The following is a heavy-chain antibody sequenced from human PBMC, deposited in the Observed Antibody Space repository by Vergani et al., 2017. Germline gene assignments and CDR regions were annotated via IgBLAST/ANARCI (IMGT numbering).Heavy chain of an antibody. CDR1: GYSFCRYD. CDR2: MNPNSGNT. V-gene: IGHV1-8*01. Sequence: QVQLVQSGAEGKTPGASVKVSCRASGYSFCRYDISWVRQATGQGLEWMGWMNPNSGNTGYAQKFQGRVTMTRKTSINTGYMELSRLSFEDAAVYYFARSTDYPDDYVSSDYFRRTLDVWGKGTTVTVS. CDR3: ARSTDYPDDYVSSDYFRRTLDV. J-gene: IGHJ6*03. D-gene: IGHD4/OR15-4a*01.